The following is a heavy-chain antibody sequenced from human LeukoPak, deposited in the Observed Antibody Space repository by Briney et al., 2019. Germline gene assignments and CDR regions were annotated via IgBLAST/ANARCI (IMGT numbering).Heavy chain of an antibody. V-gene: IGHV4-59*08. Sequence: PSETLSLTCTVSGGSISSYYWSWIRQPPGKGLEWIGYLYYSGRPNYNPSLESRVTISVDTSKNQFSLKLSSVTAADTAVYYCARLSYYDILTGYYNGGRIDYWGQGTLVTVSS. CDR3: ARLSYYDILTGYYNGGRIDY. CDR2: LYYSGRP. CDR1: GGSISSYY. D-gene: IGHD3-9*01. J-gene: IGHJ4*02.